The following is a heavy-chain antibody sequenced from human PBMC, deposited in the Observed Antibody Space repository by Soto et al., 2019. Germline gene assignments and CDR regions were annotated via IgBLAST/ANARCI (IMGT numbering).Heavy chain of an antibody. J-gene: IGHJ3*02. V-gene: IGHV3-30*18. D-gene: IGHD1-26*01. CDR3: AKGGVGSTSNAFDI. CDR1: GFTFRSYG. CDR2: ISYDGSNK. Sequence: QVQLVESGGGVVQPGRSLRLSCAASGFTFRSYGMHWVRQAPAKGLEWVAVISYDGSNKYYVDSVKGRFTISRDNSKNTLYLQMNSLRAEDTGVYYCAKGGVGSTSNAFDIWGQGTMVTVSS.